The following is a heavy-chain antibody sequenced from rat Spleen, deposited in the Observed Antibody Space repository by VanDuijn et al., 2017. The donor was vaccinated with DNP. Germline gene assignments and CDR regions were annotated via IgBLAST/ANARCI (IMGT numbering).Heavy chain of an antibody. CDR3: TRESWGYVMDA. D-gene: IGHD5-1*01. V-gene: IGHV2S75*01. CDR1: GFSLTNYG. Sequence: QVQLKESGPGLVQASETLSLTCTVSGFSLTNYGVIWVRQSPGKGLEWLGIIWGHGNTDYNSALKSRLSINRDTSKSQVFLKMNSLQTDDTAIYYCTRESWGYVMDAWGQGASVTVSS. CDR2: IWGHGNT. J-gene: IGHJ4*01.